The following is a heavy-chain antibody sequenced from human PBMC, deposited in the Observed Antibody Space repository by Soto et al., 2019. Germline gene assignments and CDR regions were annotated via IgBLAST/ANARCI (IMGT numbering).Heavy chain of an antibody. V-gene: IGHV3-21*01. CDR1: GFTFTRYS. CDR2: ISSTTNYI. Sequence: EVQLVESGGGLVKPGGSLRLSCAASGFTFTRYSMNWVRQAPGKGLEWVSSISSTTNYIYYGDSMKGRVTVSRDNAKNSVYLEMISLSAEDPAVYYWAIESEDLTSNFDYWGQGTPVTVSS. CDR3: AIESEDLTSNFDY. J-gene: IGHJ4*02.